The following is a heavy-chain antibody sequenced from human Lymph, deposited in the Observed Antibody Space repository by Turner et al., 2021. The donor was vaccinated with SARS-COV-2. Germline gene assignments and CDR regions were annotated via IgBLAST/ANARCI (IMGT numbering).Heavy chain of an antibody. Sequence: QVQLVQSGAEVKKPGASVKVPCKASGYTFIAYYMHWVRQAPGQGLEWMGWINPNSGGTNYAQKFQGRVTMTRDTSISTAYMGLSRLTSDDTAVYDCAREGVTVSGYYYGMDVWGQGTTVTVSS. CDR2: INPNSGGT. D-gene: IGHD4-17*01. V-gene: IGHV1-2*02. CDR1: GYTFIAYY. CDR3: AREGVTVSGYYYGMDV. J-gene: IGHJ6*02.